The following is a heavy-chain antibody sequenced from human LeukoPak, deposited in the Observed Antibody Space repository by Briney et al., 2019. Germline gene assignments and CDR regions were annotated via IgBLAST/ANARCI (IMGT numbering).Heavy chain of an antibody. D-gene: IGHD4-23*01. CDR3: ARDSDYGGNRGDAFDI. CDR1: GYTFTSYG. CDR2: ISAYNGNT. V-gene: IGHV1-18*01. J-gene: IGHJ3*02. Sequence: GASVKVSCKASGYTFTSYGISWVRQAPGQGLEWMGWISAYNGNTNYAQKLQGRVTMTTDTSTSTAYMELRSLRSDDTAVYYCARDSDYGGNRGDAFDIWGQGTMVTVSS.